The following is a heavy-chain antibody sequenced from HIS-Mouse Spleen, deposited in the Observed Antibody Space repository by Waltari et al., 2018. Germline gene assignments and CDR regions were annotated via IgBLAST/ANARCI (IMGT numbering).Heavy chain of an antibody. Sequence: QVQLVQSGAEVKKPGASVKVSCKASGYTFTSYGISWVRQAPGQGLEWMGWIRAYNGNTNEEQKLRGRVPMTTDPSTSTAYMELRSLRSDDTAVYYCARAHHGESEGGYWGQGTLVTVSS. V-gene: IGHV1-18*01. CDR3: ARAHHGESEGGY. J-gene: IGHJ4*02. CDR2: IRAYNGNT. D-gene: IGHD2-21*01. CDR1: GYTFTSYG.